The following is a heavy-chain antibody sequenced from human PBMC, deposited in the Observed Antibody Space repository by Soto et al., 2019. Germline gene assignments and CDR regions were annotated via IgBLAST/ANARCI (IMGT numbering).Heavy chain of an antibody. CDR1: GFTFRSYW. CDR2: IKQDGSEK. Sequence: GGSLRLSCAASGFTFRSYWMSWVRQAPGKGLEWVANIKQDGSEKYYVDSVKGRFTISRDNAKNSLYLQMNSLRAEDPAVYYCATISSWYYFDYWGQGTLVTVSS. D-gene: IGHD6-13*01. CDR3: ATISSWYYFDY. V-gene: IGHV3-7*01. J-gene: IGHJ4*02.